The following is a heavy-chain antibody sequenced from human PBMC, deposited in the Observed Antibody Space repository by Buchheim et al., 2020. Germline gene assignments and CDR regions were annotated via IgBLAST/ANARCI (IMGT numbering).Heavy chain of an antibody. D-gene: IGHD4/OR15-4a*01. V-gene: IGHV3-48*01. CDR1: GFTFSAYS. CDR2: ITGSSGDI. Sequence: EAQLVESGGGLVQPGGSLRLTCAASGFTFSAYSMNWVRQAPGKGLEWISYITGSSGDIVYADSVRGRFSISRDNAKNSLYHQMNSLRAEDTAVYYCARDAADYGVRFWFDCWGQGT. CDR3: ARDAADYGVRFWFDC. J-gene: IGHJ5*01.